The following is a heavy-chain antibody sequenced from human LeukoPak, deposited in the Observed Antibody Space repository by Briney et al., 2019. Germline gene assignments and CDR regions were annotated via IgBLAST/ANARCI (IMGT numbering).Heavy chain of an antibody. J-gene: IGHJ3*02. V-gene: IGHV1-8*01. CDR2: MNPNSGNT. Sequence: ASVKVSCKASGYTFTSYDINWVRQATGHGLEWMGWMNPNSGNTGYAQKFQGRVTMTRNTSISTAYMEPSSLRSEDTAVYYCARPYYYDSSGDAFDIWGQGTMVTVSS. CDR3: ARPYYYDSSGDAFDI. CDR1: GYTFTSYD. D-gene: IGHD3-22*01.